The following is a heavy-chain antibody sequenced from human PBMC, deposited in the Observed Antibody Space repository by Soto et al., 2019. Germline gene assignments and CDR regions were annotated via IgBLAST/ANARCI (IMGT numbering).Heavy chain of an antibody. CDR3: ARDAKAKYSRGGGEFDS. CDR2: IGSAGDT. J-gene: IGHJ4*02. V-gene: IGHV3-13*01. D-gene: IGHD4-4*01. Sequence: EVQLVESGGGLIQPGGSLRLSCAPSGFSFSIYDIHWDLQATGKGLECVSAIGSAGDTYYSDSVKGRFTISRENAKNSLYLQMNSLRAEDTAVYYCARDAKAKYSRGGGEFDSWGQGALVTVSS. CDR1: GFSFSIYD.